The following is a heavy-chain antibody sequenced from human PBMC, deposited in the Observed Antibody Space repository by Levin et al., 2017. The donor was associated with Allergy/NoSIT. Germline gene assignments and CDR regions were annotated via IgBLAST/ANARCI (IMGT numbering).Heavy chain of an antibody. J-gene: IGHJ4*02. V-gene: IGHV3-49*03. D-gene: IGHD2-2*01. Sequence: GESLKISCTASGFTFGDYAMSWFRQAPGKGLEWVGFIRSKAYGGTTEYAASVKGRFTISRDDSKSIAYLQMNSLKTEDTAVYYCTTVYCSSTSCYGRYFDYWGQGTLVTVSS. CDR2: IRSKAYGGTT. CDR1: GFTFGDYA. CDR3: TTVYCSSTSCYGRYFDY.